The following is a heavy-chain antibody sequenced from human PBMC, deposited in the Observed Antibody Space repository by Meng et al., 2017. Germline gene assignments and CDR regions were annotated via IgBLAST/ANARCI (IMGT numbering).Heavy chain of an antibody. J-gene: IGHJ4*02. CDR1: AYTFGAYW. CDR3: ARDEDISAAGKLFGDY. V-gene: IGHV1-2*06. Sequence: VQLVQSGADVKKPGASVKLSCNPSAYTFGAYWIHWLRQAPGQGLEWMGRIDPNNDHTQYAQNFQGRVTMTSDTSISTVYMELNGLRSDDTAVYYCARDEDISAAGKLFGDYWGQGTLVTVSS. D-gene: IGHD6-13*01. CDR2: IDPNNDHT.